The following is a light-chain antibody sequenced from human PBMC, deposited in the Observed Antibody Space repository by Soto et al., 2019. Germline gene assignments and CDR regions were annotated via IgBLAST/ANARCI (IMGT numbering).Light chain of an antibody. CDR3: QQYGSSPMT. Sequence: IVLTQSPAPLSLSPGERATPSCRASQSVSSYLAWYQQKPGQAPRLLIYDASNRATGIPARFSGSGSGTDFTLTISRLEPEEFAVYYGQQYGSSPMTVGQGTRLEIK. CDR1: QSVSSY. J-gene: IGKJ5*01. CDR2: DAS. V-gene: IGKV3-11*01.